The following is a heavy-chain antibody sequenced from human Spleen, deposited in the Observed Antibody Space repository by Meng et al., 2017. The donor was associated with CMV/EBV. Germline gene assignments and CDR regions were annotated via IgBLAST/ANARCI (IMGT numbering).Heavy chain of an antibody. D-gene: IGHD3-10*01. CDR1: GDSVSSKSAA. J-gene: IGHJ4*02. CDR2: TYYRSKWYN. Sequence: LTCGISGDSVSSKSAAWNWIRQSPSRGLEWLGRTYYRSKWYNDYAVSVKSRITITPDTSKNQFSLLLNSVTPEDTAVYYCATGSGFDYWGQGTLVPSPQ. CDR3: ATGSGFDY. V-gene: IGHV6-1*01.